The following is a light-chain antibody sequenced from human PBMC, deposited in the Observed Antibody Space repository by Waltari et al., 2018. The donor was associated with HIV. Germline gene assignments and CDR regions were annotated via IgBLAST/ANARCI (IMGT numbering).Light chain of an antibody. CDR2: DAS. CDR1: QSVSSSY. CDR3: QQSGRSPYT. J-gene: IGKJ2*01. V-gene: IGKV3-20*01. Sequence: EVVLTQSPGTLSLSPGERATLSCRASQSVSSSYLDWYQQKPGQAPRLLIFDASSRATGIPERCSGSGSGTDFTLTISRLEPEDFAVYYCQQSGRSPYTFGQGTKLEIK.